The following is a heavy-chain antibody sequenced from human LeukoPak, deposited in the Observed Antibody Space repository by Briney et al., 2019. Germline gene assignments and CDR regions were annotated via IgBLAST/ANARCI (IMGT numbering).Heavy chain of an antibody. CDR3: ASRAYCSGGSRYYFDY. CDR2: INHSGST. D-gene: IGHD2-15*01. CDR1: GGSFSGYY. V-gene: IGHV4-34*01. J-gene: IGHJ4*02. Sequence: SETLSLTCAVYGGSFSGYYWSWIRQPPGKGLEWIGEINHSGSTNYSPSLKSRVTISVDTSKNQFSLKLSSVTAADTAVYYCASRAYCSGGSRYYFDYWGQGTLVTVSS.